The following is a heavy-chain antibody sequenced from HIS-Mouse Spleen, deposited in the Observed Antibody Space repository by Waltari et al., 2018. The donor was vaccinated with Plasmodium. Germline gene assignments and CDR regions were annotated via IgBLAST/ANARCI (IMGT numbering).Heavy chain of an antibody. Sequence: QVQLQESGPGLVKPSETLSLTCTVSGYSISRGYYWGWFRQPPGQGLEWMGIIYHSGGTYYNPSLKSRVTIAVDTSKNQFSLKLSSVTAADTTVYYCARVDYGSGDYYYYYGMDVWGQGTTVTVSS. CDR1: GYSISRGYY. J-gene: IGHJ6*02. CDR3: ARVDYGSGDYYYYYGMDV. D-gene: IGHD3-10*01. V-gene: IGHV4-38-2*02. CDR2: IYHSGGT.